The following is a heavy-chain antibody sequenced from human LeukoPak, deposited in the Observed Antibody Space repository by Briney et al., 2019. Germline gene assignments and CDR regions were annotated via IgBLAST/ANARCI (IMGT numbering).Heavy chain of an antibody. CDR3: ATESSLSN. CDR2: ISYDGTYA. J-gene: IGHJ4*02. Sequence: PGGSLRLSCTASGFTFSPYAMDWVRLAPGRGLEWVGDISYDGTYASYAVSVRGRFTISRDNSKNTLYLRMNSLRPEDTAVYYCATESSLSNWGMGTLVTVSS. D-gene: IGHD6-6*01. V-gene: IGHV3-30*04. CDR1: GFTFSPYA.